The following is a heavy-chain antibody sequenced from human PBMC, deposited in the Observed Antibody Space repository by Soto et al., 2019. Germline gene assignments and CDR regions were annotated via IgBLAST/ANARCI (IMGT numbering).Heavy chain of an antibody. V-gene: IGHV3-23*01. CDR1: GFTFSSYA. CDR2: ITGSAGST. J-gene: IGHJ5*02. Sequence: GGSLRLSCAASGFTFSSYAMSWVRQAPGEGLEWVSAITGSAGSTYYADSVKGRFTISRDNSKNTLYLQMNSLRAEDTAVYYCAKGPYSSSSNWFDPWGQGTLV. CDR3: AKGPYSSSSNWFDP. D-gene: IGHD6-13*01.